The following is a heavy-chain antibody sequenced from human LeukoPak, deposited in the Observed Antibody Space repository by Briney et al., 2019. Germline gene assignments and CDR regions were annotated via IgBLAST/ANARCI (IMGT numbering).Heavy chain of an antibody. CDR1: GFTFSDYY. J-gene: IGHJ6*03. Sequence: GGSLRLSCAASGFTFSDYYMSWVRQAPGKGLEWVSSISSIASTMYYADSVKGRFTISRDNSKNTLYLQMNSLRPEDTAFYYCTRERGDSGLRATYYYYYYMDVWGKGTTVTVSS. CDR2: ISSIASTM. CDR3: TRERGDSGLRATYYYYYYMDV. V-gene: IGHV3-11*04. D-gene: IGHD5/OR15-5a*01.